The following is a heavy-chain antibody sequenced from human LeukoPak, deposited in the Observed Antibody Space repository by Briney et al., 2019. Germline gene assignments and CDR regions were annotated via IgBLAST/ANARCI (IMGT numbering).Heavy chain of an antibody. V-gene: IGHV4-59*01. CDR3: ASLAYYYYYMDV. J-gene: IGHJ6*03. Sequence: SETLSLTCTVSGGSISSYYWSWIRQPPGKGLEWIGYIYYSGSTNYNPSLKSRVTISVDTSKNQFSPKLSSVTAADTAVYYCASLAYYYYYMDVWGKGTTVTVSS. CDR1: GGSISSYY. CDR2: IYYSGST.